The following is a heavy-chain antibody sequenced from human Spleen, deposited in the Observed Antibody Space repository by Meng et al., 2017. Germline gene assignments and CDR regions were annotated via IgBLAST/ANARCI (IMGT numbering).Heavy chain of an antibody. Sequence: HITLVEARHPLVQPTQPLQLTCTFFGFFLHTSGLGLGWLRQPPGKALEGLALMYWDDEKRYSPSLKSRITITKDTSKNQVVLILTNMDPVDTATYYCAHIGVFGSGNADFWGQGTLVTVSS. CDR1: GFFLHTSGLG. CDR3: AHIGVFGSGNADF. D-gene: IGHD3-10*01. V-gene: IGHV2-5*02. CDR2: MYWDDEK. J-gene: IGHJ4*02.